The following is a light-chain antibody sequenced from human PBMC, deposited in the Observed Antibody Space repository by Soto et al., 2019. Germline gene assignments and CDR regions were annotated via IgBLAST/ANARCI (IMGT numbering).Light chain of an antibody. V-gene: IGKV1-39*01. CDR2: ASS. CDR3: QQSYSTPT. J-gene: IGKJ2*01. Sequence: DIQMTQSPSSLSASVGDRVTITCRTSQSVSIYVNWYQQKPGKAPILLIYASSSLQSGVPSRFSGRGSGTDFTLTISSLEPEDFATYYCQQSYSTPTFGQGTKVEIK. CDR1: QSVSIY.